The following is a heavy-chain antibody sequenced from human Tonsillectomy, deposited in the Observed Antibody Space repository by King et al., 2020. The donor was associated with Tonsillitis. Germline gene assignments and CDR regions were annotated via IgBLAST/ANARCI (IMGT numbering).Heavy chain of an antibody. V-gene: IGHV3-53*04. J-gene: IGHJ6*02. Sequence: VQLVESGGGLVQPGGSLRLSCAASGFTVSSNYMSWVRQAPGKGLEWVSVIYSGGSTYYADSVKGRFTISRHNSKNTLYLQMNSLRAEDTAVYYCARVNEYDFWSGYYRYYGMDVWGQGTTVTVSS. CDR1: GFTVSSNY. CDR2: IYSGGST. D-gene: IGHD3-3*01. CDR3: ARVNEYDFWSGYYRYYGMDV.